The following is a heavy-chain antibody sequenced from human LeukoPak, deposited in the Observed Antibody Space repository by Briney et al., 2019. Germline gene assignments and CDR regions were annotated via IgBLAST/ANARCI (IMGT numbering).Heavy chain of an antibody. D-gene: IGHD3-3*01. J-gene: IGHJ4*02. Sequence: GASVKVSCKASGYTFTSYYMHWVRQAPGQGLEWMGWIHPNSGGANYAQKFQGRVTMTRDTSISTAYMEVSSLRSDETAVYYCVRGPAYYDFWNGYLYWGQGTLVTVSS. CDR1: GYTFTSYY. CDR2: IHPNSGGA. CDR3: VRGPAYYDFWNGYLY. V-gene: IGHV1-2*02.